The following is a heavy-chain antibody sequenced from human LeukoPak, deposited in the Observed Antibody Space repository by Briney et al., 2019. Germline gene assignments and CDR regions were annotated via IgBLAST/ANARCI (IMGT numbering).Heavy chain of an antibody. CDR3: ATNRDFWSGYFGFDY. CDR1: GYTLTELS. CDR2: FDPEDGET. Sequence: ASVTVSCKVSGYTLTELSMHWVRQAPGKGLEWMGGFDPEDGETIYAQKFQGRVTMTEDTSTDTAYMELSSLRSEDTAVYYCATNRDFWSGYFGFDYWGQGTLVTVSS. D-gene: IGHD3-3*01. J-gene: IGHJ4*02. V-gene: IGHV1-24*01.